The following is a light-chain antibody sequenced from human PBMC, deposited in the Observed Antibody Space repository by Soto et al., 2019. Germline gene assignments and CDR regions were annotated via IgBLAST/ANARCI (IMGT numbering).Light chain of an antibody. CDR2: DAS. V-gene: IGKV1-5*01. Sequence: DIQMTQSPSTLSASVGDRVTITCRASQSISSWLAWYQQKPGKAPKLLIYDASSLESGVPSRFSGSGSGTEFTLTISSLQPDDFATYLCQQYNSYSWTVGQGTKVEIK. CDR3: QQYNSYSWT. J-gene: IGKJ1*01. CDR1: QSISSW.